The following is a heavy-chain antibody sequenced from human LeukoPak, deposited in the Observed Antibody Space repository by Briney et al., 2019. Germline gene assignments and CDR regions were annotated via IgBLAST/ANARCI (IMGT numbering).Heavy chain of an antibody. Sequence: PGGSLRLSCAASGFTFSSYGMHWVRQAPGEGLEWVAFIRYEGSNKYYADSVKGRFTISRDNSKNTLYLQMNSLRAEDTAVYYCAKSSDSDIVVVPAAIRLDYWGQGTLVTVSS. CDR1: GFTFSSYG. D-gene: IGHD2-2*02. CDR3: AKSSDSDIVVVPAAIRLDY. V-gene: IGHV3-30*02. CDR2: IRYEGSNK. J-gene: IGHJ4*02.